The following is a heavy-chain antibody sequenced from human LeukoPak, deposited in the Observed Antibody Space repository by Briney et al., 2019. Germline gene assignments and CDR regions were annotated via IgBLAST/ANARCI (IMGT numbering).Heavy chain of an antibody. CDR2: IYISGST. Sequence: SSETLSLTCTVSGASISSYYGSWIRQPAGKGLEWIGRIYISGSTNYNPSLKSRVTMSVDTSKNQFSLKLSSVTAADTAVYYCARSWQWLPLDYWGQGTLVTVSS. D-gene: IGHD6-19*01. CDR1: GASISSYY. CDR3: ARSWQWLPLDY. V-gene: IGHV4-4*07. J-gene: IGHJ4*02.